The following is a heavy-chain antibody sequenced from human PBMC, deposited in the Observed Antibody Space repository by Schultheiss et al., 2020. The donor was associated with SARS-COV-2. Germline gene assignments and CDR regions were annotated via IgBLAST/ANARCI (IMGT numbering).Heavy chain of an antibody. CDR2: ISSSGSTI. J-gene: IGHJ6*02. D-gene: IGHD2-15*01. CDR1: GFTFSDYG. Sequence: GGSLRLSCAASGFTFSDYGIHWVRQAPGKGLEWVSYISSSGSTIYYADSVKGRFTISRDNAKNSLYLQMNSLRAEDTAVYYCARDLGYCSGDSCYYYGMDDWGQGTTVTVSS. V-gene: IGHV3-48*04. CDR3: ARDLGYCSGDSCYYYGMDD.